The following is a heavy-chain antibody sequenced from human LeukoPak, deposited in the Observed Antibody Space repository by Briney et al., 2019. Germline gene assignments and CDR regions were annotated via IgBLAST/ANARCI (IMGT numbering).Heavy chain of an antibody. CDR2: IIPIFGTA. Sequence: GASVKVSCTASGGTFSSYAISWVRQAPGQGLEWMGGIIPIFGTANYTQKFQGRVTISADESPSTAYMELSSLRSEDTAVYYCARVTYGYVHSNYYYGMDVWGQGTTVTVSS. D-gene: IGHD5-18*01. V-gene: IGHV1-69*13. CDR3: ARVTYGYVHSNYYYGMDV. CDR1: GGTFSSYA. J-gene: IGHJ6*02.